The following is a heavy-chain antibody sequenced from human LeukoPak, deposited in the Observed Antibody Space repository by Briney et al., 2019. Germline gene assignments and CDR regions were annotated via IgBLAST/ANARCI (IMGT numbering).Heavy chain of an antibody. CDR3: AKDLESGGYYPHYFDY. CDR1: GFTFSSYA. Sequence: GGSLRLSCAASGFTFSSYAMSWVRLAPGKGLEWVSGISGSGGSTYYADSVKGRFTIYRDNSKSTLYLQMNSLRAEDTAVYYCAKDLESGGYYPHYFDYWGQGTLVTVSS. CDR2: ISGSGGST. J-gene: IGHJ4*02. V-gene: IGHV3-23*01. D-gene: IGHD3-22*01.